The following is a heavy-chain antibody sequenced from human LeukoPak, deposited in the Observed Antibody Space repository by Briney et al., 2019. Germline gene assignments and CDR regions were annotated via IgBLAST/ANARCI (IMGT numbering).Heavy chain of an antibody. D-gene: IGHD6-19*01. CDR1: GASISNYY. Sequence: SETLSLTCTVSGASISNYYWSWIRQPPGKGLEWIGYIDYSGSTNYSPSLKSRVTISLDTSTNQFSLKLSSVTAADTAVYYCARHYSSDPFDYWGQGTLVTVSS. CDR3: ARHYSSDPFDY. V-gene: IGHV4-59*01. J-gene: IGHJ4*02. CDR2: IDYSGST.